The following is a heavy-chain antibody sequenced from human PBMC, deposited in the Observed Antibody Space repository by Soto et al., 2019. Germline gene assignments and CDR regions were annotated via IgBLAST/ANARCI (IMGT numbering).Heavy chain of an antibody. CDR1: GFIFKDFA. J-gene: IGHJ5*02. Sequence: EVQLFESGGGLVEPGESLRLSCAASGFIFKDFAMSWVRQPPGEGLEWVSTITTSHDITYSADSVRGRFTLSRGNSATKLVLQMGSLGGDDTATYDCTRGKSSRYFDPSSGYSTPDHWCQGTLGSVSS. V-gene: IGHV3-23*01. CDR3: TRGKSSRYFDPSSGYSTPDH. CDR2: ITTSHDIT. D-gene: IGHD3-3*01.